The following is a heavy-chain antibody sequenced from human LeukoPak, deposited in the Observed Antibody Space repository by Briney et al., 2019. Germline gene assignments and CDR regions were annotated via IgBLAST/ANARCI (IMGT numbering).Heavy chain of an antibody. D-gene: IGHD3-22*01. Sequence: SETLSLTCTVSGGSISSSSYYWGWIRQPPGKGLEWIGSIYYSGSTYYNPSLKSRVTISVDTSKNQFSLKLSSVTAADTAVYYCARDPGSLYYYDSSGYHWFDPWGQGTLVTVSS. J-gene: IGHJ5*02. CDR1: GGSISSSSYY. V-gene: IGHV4-39*07. CDR2: IYYSGST. CDR3: ARDPGSLYYYDSSGYHWFDP.